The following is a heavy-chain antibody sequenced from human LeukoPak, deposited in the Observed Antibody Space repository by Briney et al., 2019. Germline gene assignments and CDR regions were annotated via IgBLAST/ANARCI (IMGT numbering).Heavy chain of an antibody. CDR2: INDNGDTT. D-gene: IGHD6-13*01. V-gene: IGHV3-64*02. CDR1: GFTFSNYA. J-gene: IGHJ3*02. CDR3: ARGHRSSWFDAFDI. Sequence: GGSLRLSCAASGFTFSNYAFHWVRQAPGKGLEYGSAINDNGDTTYYADSVKGRFTISRDISKNTLFLQMGSLRTEDMAVYYCARGHRSSWFDAFDIWGQGIMVTVSS.